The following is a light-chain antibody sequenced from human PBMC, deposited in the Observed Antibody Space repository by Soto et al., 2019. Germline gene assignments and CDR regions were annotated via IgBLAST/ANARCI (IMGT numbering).Light chain of an antibody. CDR1: QSVSSN. CDR3: QQYSKLTPYT. CDR2: GAS. V-gene: IGKV3-15*01. J-gene: IGKJ2*01. Sequence: EIVMTQSPANLSVSPGERATLSCRASQSVSSNLAWYQQKPGQGPRLLIYGASTRATSIPARFSGSGSGTEFTLTINCLQSEDYAVYYCQQYSKLTPYTFGHGTKLEIK.